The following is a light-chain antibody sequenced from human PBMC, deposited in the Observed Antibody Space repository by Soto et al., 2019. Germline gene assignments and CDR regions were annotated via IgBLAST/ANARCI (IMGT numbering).Light chain of an antibody. Sequence: EIVLTQSPGTLSLSPGERATLSCRASQSVSSAYLAWYQQIPGQAPRLLIYGASSRATGIPDRFSGSGSGTDFTLTISGLEPEDFAVYYYQQSGSSFYTFGQGTKLEIK. J-gene: IGKJ2*01. CDR2: GAS. CDR3: QQSGSSFYT. CDR1: QSVSSAY. V-gene: IGKV3-20*01.